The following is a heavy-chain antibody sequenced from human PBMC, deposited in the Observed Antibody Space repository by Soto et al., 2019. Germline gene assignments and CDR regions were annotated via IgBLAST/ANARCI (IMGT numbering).Heavy chain of an antibody. V-gene: IGHV3-30*18. J-gene: IGHJ4*02. D-gene: IGHD2-8*02. CDR2: LSDDGRNK. Sequence: GGSLRLSCAASGFTFSNYGMHWVRQAPGKGLEWVAVLSDDGRNKYYADSVKGRFTISRDNSRNTLYLQMNSLRAEDTAMYYCAKDISTGPVDYYFDYWGQGTLVTVSS. CDR1: GFTFSNYG. CDR3: AKDISTGPVDYYFDY.